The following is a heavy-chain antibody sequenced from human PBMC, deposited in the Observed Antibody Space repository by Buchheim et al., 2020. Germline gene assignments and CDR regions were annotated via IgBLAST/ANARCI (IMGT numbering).Heavy chain of an antibody. V-gene: IGHV3-11*01. J-gene: IGHJ4*02. Sequence: VQLVESGGGLVQPGGSLRLSCAASGFNFSDYYMNWIRQAPGKGLEWISYISSSSTIYYADSVKGRFTISRDNAKNSLYLQMNSLRAEDTAVYYCARGTGWLRFDYWGQGTL. CDR2: ISSSSTI. D-gene: IGHD5-12*01. CDR1: GFNFSDYY. CDR3: ARGTGWLRFDY.